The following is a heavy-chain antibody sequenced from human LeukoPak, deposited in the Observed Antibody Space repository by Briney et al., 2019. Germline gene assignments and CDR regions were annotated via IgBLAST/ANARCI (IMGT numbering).Heavy chain of an antibody. Sequence: PSETLSLTCAVYGGSFSGYYWSWIRQPPGKGLEWIGEINHSGSTNYNPSLKSRVTISVDTSKNQFSLKLSSVTAADTAVHYCARRARYYYDSSGYFIYFDYWGQGTLVTVSS. D-gene: IGHD3-22*01. V-gene: IGHV4-34*01. J-gene: IGHJ4*02. CDR1: GGSFSGYY. CDR3: ARRARYYYDSSGYFIYFDY. CDR2: INHSGST.